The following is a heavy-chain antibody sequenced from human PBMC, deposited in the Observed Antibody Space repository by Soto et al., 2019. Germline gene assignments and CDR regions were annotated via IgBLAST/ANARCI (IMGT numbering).Heavy chain of an antibody. CDR3: VRDGCSGGSCYSIMYAFDI. V-gene: IGHV3-21*01. CDR1: GFTFSSYG. Sequence: PGGSLRLSCAASGFTFSSYGMHWVRQAPGKGLEWVSSITSSSSYIYYADSVKGRFTISRDNAKNSLFLQMNSLRAEDTALYYCVRDGCSGGSCYSIMYAFDIWGQGTMVTVSS. D-gene: IGHD2-15*01. J-gene: IGHJ3*02. CDR2: ITSSSSYI.